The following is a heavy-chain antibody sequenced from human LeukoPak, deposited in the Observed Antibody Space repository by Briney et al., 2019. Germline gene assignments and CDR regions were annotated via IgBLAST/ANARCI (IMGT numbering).Heavy chain of an antibody. CDR2: ISSSGGST. CDR3: AKDLVTGSLDY. D-gene: IGHD3-10*01. V-gene: IGHV3-23*01. CDR1: EFTFSSYA. J-gene: IGHJ4*02. Sequence: PGGSLRLSCAASEFTFSSYAMTWVRQAPGKGLEWVSSISSSGGSTYYADSVRGRFTISRDNSKNTLYLQMNSLRAEDTAIYYCAKDLVTGSLDYWGQGTLVTVSS.